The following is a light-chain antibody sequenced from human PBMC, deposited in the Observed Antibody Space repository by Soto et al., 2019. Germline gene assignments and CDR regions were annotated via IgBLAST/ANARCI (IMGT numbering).Light chain of an antibody. J-gene: IGKJ1*01. CDR1: QSFSSSY. CDR3: QQYGSSHLWA. Sequence: EIVFPTSPGTLSFSPGERATLSCRASQSFSSSYLAWYQKNPGQAPRLLIYGASTRATGIPDRFSGSGSGTAFTPTISRLEPEDFAVYYCQQYGSSHLWAVGQGTKVDIK. CDR2: GAS. V-gene: IGKV3-20*01.